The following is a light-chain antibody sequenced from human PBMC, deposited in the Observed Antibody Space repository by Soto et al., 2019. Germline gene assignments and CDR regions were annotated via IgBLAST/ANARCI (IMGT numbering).Light chain of an antibody. Sequence: SYELTQPPSVSVSPGQTASITCSGDKLDNKYVAWYRQKPGQSPLLIIFQDDRWPSGIPERFSGSNPGNTATLTISGTQVMDEADYFCQAWDTSAVIFGGGTKVTVL. CDR2: QDD. CDR1: KLDNKY. CDR3: QAWDTSAVI. V-gene: IGLV3-1*01. J-gene: IGLJ2*01.